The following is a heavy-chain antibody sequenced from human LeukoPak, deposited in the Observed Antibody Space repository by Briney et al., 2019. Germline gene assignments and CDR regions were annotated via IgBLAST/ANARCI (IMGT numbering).Heavy chain of an antibody. V-gene: IGHV4-34*01. CDR3: AFTTGSYYLDY. CDR1: GGSFSGYY. CDR2: INHSGST. D-gene: IGHD1-26*01. Sequence: SETLSLTCVVYGGSFSGYYWSWIRQPPGKGLEWIGEINHSGSTNYNPSLKSRVTVSVDSSKNQFSLKLSSVTAADTAMYYCAFTTGSYYLDYWGQGTLVTVSS. J-gene: IGHJ4*02.